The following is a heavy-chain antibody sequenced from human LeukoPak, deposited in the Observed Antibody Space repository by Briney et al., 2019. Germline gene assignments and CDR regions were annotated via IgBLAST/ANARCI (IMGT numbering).Heavy chain of an antibody. D-gene: IGHD2-21*02. J-gene: IGHJ3*02. CDR3: ARDRVVTAPSDAFDI. CDR1: GYTFTGYY. Sequence: ASVKVSCKASGYTFTGYYMHWVRQAPGQGLEWMGWINPNSGGTNYAQKFQGRVTMTRDTSISTAYMELSRLRSDDTAVYYCARDRVVTAPSDAFDIWGQGTMVTVSS. V-gene: IGHV1-2*02. CDR2: INPNSGGT.